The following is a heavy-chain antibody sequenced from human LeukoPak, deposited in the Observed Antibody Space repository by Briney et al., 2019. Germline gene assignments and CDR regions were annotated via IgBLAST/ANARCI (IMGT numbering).Heavy chain of an antibody. Sequence: GGSLRLSCAASGFTFSSYEMNWVRQAPGKGLEWVSYISSSGSIIYYADSVKGRFTISRDNAKNSLYLQMNSLRAEDTAVYYCARVTDGDSGAFDYLVPGTLVTVSS. CDR3: ARVTDGDSGAFDY. J-gene: IGHJ4*02. CDR1: GFTFSSYE. V-gene: IGHV3-48*03. D-gene: IGHD3-10*01. CDR2: ISSSGSII.